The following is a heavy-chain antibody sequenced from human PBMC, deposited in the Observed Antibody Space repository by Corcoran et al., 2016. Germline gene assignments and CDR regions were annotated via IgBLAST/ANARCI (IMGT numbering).Heavy chain of an antibody. D-gene: IGHD3-3*01. Sequence: QVQLQQWGAGLLKPSETLSLTCAVYGGSFSGYYWSWIRQPPGKGLEWIGEINHSGSTNYNPSLKSRVTISVDTSKNQFSLKLSSVTAADTAVYYCARGPLYYDFWSGYQPYYGMDVWGQGTTVTVSS. J-gene: IGHJ6*02. CDR3: ARGPLYYDFWSGYQPYYGMDV. CDR1: GGSFSGYY. V-gene: IGHV4-34*01. CDR2: INHSGST.